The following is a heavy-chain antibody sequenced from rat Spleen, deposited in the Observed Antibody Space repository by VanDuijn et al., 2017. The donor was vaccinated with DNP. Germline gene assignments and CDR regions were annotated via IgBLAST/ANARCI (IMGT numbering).Heavy chain of an antibody. CDR3: AEILFAY. V-gene: IGHV2-34*01. CDR2: MWYDGDT. CDR1: GFSLTSNS. Sequence: QVQLKESGPGLVQPSETLSLTCTVSGFSLTSNSVSWVRQPSGKGPAWLGRMWYDGDTTYNSALKSRLSIGRDTSRSQVFLTMNGLQTDDTAVYYCAEILFAYWGQGTLVTVSS. D-gene: IGHD3-8*01. J-gene: IGHJ3*01.